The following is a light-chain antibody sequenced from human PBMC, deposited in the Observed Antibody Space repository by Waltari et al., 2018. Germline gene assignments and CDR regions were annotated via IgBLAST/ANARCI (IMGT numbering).Light chain of an antibody. CDR1: SSDVGAYHY. V-gene: IGLV2-14*01. J-gene: IGLJ1*01. Sequence: QSALTQPASVSGSPGQSITISCTGTSSDVGAYHYVPCYHQHPGKVPQPMIYEVTNRPSGVSNRFSGSKSGNTASLTISGLQPEDEADYYCSSHTTSDSLVFGTGTKVTVL. CDR3: SSHTTSDSLV. CDR2: EVT.